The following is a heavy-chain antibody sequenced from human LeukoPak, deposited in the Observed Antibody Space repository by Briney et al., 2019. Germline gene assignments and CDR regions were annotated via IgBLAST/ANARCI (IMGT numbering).Heavy chain of an antibody. CDR1: GYTFTGYY. V-gene: IGHV1-2*02. Sequence: ASVKVSCKASGYTFTGYYMHWVRQAPGQGLEWMGWINPNSGGTNYAQKFQGRVTMTRDTSISTAYMELSRLRSDDTAVYYCARGSPPTITIFGVVIIPFFDYWGQGTLVTVSS. CDR2: INPNSGGT. CDR3: ARGSPPTITIFGVVIIPFFDY. J-gene: IGHJ4*02. D-gene: IGHD3-3*01.